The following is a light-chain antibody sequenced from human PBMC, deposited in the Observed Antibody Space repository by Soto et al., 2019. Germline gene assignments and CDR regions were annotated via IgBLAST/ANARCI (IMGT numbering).Light chain of an antibody. CDR2: SAS. J-gene: IGKJ5*01. CDR1: RGISSY. CDR3: QQLNSYPQT. Sequence: IQLTQSPSSLSASVGDSVTLTCKASRGISSYLAWYQQKPGKPPKLLVYSASTLQSGVPSRFSGSGSGPDFTLTISSLQPEDSATYFCQQLNSYPQTFGQGTRLEIK. V-gene: IGKV1-9*01.